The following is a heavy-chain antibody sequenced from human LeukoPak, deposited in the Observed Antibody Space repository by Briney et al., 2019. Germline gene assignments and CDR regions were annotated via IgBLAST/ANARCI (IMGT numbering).Heavy chain of an antibody. Sequence: ASVKVSCKASGYTFTSYGISWVRQAPGQGLEWMGWISAYNGNTNYAQKLQGRVTMTTDTSTSTAYMELRSLRSDGTAVYYCARDVIRMVRGVPDYWGQGTLVTVSS. D-gene: IGHD3-10*01. J-gene: IGHJ4*02. CDR3: ARDVIRMVRGVPDY. CDR1: GYTFTSYG. CDR2: ISAYNGNT. V-gene: IGHV1-18*01.